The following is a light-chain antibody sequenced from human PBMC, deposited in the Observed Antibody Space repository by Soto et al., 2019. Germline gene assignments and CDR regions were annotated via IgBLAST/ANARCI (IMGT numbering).Light chain of an antibody. J-gene: IGKJ4*01. Sequence: ESVLTQSPATLSLSPGERATLSCRASPSVSNSLAWYQHKPGQAPRLLIYDASNRATGVPTRFSGSGSGTDFTLTISSLEPEDFAVYYCQQRNQWPPATFGGGTKVDIK. CDR1: PSVSNS. CDR2: DAS. CDR3: QQRNQWPPAT. V-gene: IGKV3-11*01.